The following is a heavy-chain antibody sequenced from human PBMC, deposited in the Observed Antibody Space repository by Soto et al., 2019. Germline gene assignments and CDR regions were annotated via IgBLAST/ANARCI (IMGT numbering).Heavy chain of an antibody. CDR3: AKDRTVAARNFDY. J-gene: IGHJ4*02. CDR2: IGVSEGST. D-gene: IGHD6-6*01. CDR1: RFTFSNFA. V-gene: IGHV3-23*01. Sequence: GGSLRLSCAASRFTFSNFAMSWVRQAPGKGLEWISSIGVSEGSTYYTDSVRGRFTISRDNSKNTLYLQMNSLRVEDTALYYCAKDRTVAARNFDYWGQGTQVTVSS.